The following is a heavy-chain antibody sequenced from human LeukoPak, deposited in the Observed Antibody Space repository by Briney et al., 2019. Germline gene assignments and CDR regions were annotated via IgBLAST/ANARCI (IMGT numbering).Heavy chain of an antibody. CDR2: ISSSSSSYI. CDR3: ARAILIAAAGISH. V-gene: IGHV3-21*05. CDR1: GFTFSSYS. Sequence: GGSLRLSCAASGFTFSSYSMNWVRQAPGKGLEWLSYISSSSSSYIYYADSVKGRFTISRDNAKNSLYLQMNSLRAEDTAVYYCARAILIAAAGISHWGQGTLVTVSS. D-gene: IGHD6-13*01. J-gene: IGHJ4*02.